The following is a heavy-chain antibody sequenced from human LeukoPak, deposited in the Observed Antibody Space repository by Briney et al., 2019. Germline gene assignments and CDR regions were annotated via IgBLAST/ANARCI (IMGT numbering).Heavy chain of an antibody. CDR1: GYSISSGYY. Sequence: SETLSLTCAVSGYSISSGYYWGWIRQPPGKGLEWIGSIYHSGSIYYNPSLKSRVTISVDTSKNQFSLKLSSVTAADTAVYYCARLIPIAAAAYNWFDPWGQGTLVTVSS. D-gene: IGHD6-13*01. CDR2: IYHSGSI. CDR3: ARLIPIAAAAYNWFDP. J-gene: IGHJ5*02. V-gene: IGHV4-38-2*01.